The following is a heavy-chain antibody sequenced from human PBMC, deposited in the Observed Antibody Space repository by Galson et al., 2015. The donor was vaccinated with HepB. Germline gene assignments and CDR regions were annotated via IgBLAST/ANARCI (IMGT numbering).Heavy chain of an antibody. V-gene: IGHV3-23*01. CDR2: ISVSGGST. J-gene: IGHJ4*02. Sequence: SLRLSCAASGFTFINYDFSWVRQAPGKGLEWVSSISVSGGSTYYADSVKGRFTISRDNSKNTLYLQMNNLRAEDTAVYYCAKDLDPHYDFWSGFARSCDYWGQGTLVTVSS. CDR3: AKDLDPHYDFWSGFARSCDY. D-gene: IGHD3-3*01. CDR1: GFTFINYD.